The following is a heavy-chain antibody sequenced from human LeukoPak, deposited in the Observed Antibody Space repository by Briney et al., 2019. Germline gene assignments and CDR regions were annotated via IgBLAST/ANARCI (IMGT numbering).Heavy chain of an antibody. V-gene: IGHV3-7*04. CDR2: IKQDGSEK. CDR3: ARDGGLEVATGY. Sequence: GGSLRLSCAASGFTFSSYLMSWVRQAPGKGLEWVANIKQDGSEKYYVDSVKGRFTISRDNAKNSLYLQMNSLRAEDTAVYYCARDGGLEVATGYWGQGTLVTVSS. D-gene: IGHD2-15*01. CDR1: GFTFSSYL. J-gene: IGHJ4*02.